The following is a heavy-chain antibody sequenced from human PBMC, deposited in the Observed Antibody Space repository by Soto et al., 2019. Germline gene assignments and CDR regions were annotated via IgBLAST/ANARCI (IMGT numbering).Heavy chain of an antibody. J-gene: IGHJ3*02. CDR1: GFTFSIYA. CDR2: ISTNGGST. D-gene: IGHD3-22*01. Sequence: GGSLRLSCSSSGFTFSIYAMHWVRQAPGKGLEYVSSISTNGGSTDYADSVKGRFTISRDNSKNTVYLQMSSLRVEDTAVYYCAKDGARSSNYFDDLDIWGQGTMVTVSS. V-gene: IGHV3-64D*06. CDR3: AKDGARSSNYFDDLDI.